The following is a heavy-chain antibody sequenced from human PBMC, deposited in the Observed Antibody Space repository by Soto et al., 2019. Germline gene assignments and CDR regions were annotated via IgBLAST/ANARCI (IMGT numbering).Heavy chain of an antibody. Sequence: EVQLLESGGGLVQPGGSLRLSCAASGFKFSDYDMTWVRQAPGKGLEWVSTISGGDERTYYADSVKGRFSISRDNPRNTVYLQMNNLRAEDTALYHCVKDWTGSTCPCMDVWGQGTTVTVSS. D-gene: IGHD6-13*01. CDR3: VKDWTGSTCPCMDV. CDR1: GFKFSDYD. J-gene: IGHJ6*02. V-gene: IGHV3-23*01. CDR2: ISGGDERT.